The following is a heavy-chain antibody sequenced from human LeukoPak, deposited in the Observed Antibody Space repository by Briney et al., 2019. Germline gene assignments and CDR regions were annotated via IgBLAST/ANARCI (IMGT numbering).Heavy chain of an antibody. Sequence: GGSLRLSCAASGFTFSNYGMHWVRQAPGKGLEWVALISYDGVNKYYADSVKGRFTISRDNSKNTLYLQMNSLRAEDTAVYYCARSLGVRGALDYWGQGTLVTVSS. CDR1: GFTFSNYG. CDR3: ARSLGVRGALDY. CDR2: ISYDGVNK. V-gene: IGHV3-30*03. D-gene: IGHD3-10*01. J-gene: IGHJ4*02.